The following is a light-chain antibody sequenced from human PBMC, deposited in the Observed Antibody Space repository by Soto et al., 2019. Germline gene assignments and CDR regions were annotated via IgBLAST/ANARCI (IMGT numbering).Light chain of an antibody. CDR2: LGS. J-gene: IGKJ2*01. CDR3: MRALETPNT. CDR1: QSLLHSNGYNY. Sequence: DIVMTQSPLSLPVTPGEPASISCRSSQSLLHSNGYNYLDWYLQKPGQSPQLLSSLGSNRGSGVAGRFSGGGSGADFALEISRVGAEDVGVCYGMRALETPNTFGEGSKREMK. V-gene: IGKV2-28*01.